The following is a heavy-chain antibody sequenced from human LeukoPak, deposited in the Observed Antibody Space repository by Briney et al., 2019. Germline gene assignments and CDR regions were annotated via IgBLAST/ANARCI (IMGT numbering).Heavy chain of an antibody. CDR3: ARDKRPQPVGDIVVVRGPFDP. CDR2: IWYGGSNK. V-gene: IGHV3-33*01. D-gene: IGHD2-15*01. Sequence: GGSVTLSCTACGFTLSSCHVLWLRQATGKGLEWVCDIWYGGSNKFHTVCVKGLFTIHRDNSKNTLYLHMNSQRAEDTAVYYCARDKRPQPVGDIVVVRGPFDPWGEGTLVTVSS. CDR1: GFTLSSCH. J-gene: IGHJ5*02.